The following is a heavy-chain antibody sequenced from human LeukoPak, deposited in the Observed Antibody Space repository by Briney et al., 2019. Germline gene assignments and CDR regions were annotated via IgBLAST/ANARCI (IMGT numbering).Heavy chain of an antibody. Sequence: GRSLRLSCAASGFTFSSYAMHWVRQAPGKGLEWVAVISYDGSNKYYADSVKGRFTISRDNSKNTLYLQTNSLRAEDTAVYYCAREGYSQYSNYALDYWGQGTLVTVSS. CDR2: ISYDGSNK. D-gene: IGHD4-11*01. J-gene: IGHJ4*02. V-gene: IGHV3-30-3*01. CDR3: AREGYSQYSNYALDY. CDR1: GFTFSSYA.